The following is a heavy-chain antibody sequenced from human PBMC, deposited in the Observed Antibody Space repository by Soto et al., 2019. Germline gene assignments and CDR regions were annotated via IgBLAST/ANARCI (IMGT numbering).Heavy chain of an antibody. D-gene: IGHD2-2*01. CDR1: GGSISSSSYY. V-gene: IGHV4-39*02. CDR2: IYYSGST. Sequence: LSLTCTVSGGSISSSSYYWGWIRQPPGKGLEWIGSIYYSGSTYYNPSLKSRVTISVDTSKNQFSPKLSSVTAADTAVYYCAREGAGYCSSTSCYGYSSSSVRDNWFDPWGQGTLVTVSS. J-gene: IGHJ5*02. CDR3: AREGAGYCSSTSCYGYSSSSVRDNWFDP.